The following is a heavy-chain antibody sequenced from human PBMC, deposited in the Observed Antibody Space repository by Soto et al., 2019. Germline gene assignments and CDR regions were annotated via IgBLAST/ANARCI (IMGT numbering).Heavy chain of an antibody. D-gene: IGHD3-3*01. CDR3: AKTRRGYDFWSGPPDAFDI. V-gene: IGHV3-23*01. CDR2: ISGSGGST. J-gene: IGHJ3*02. Sequence: PGGPLRLSCAASGFTFSSYALSWVRQAPGKGLEWVSAISGSGGSTYYADSVKGRFTISRDNTKNTLYMQMNSLRAEDTAVYYCAKTRRGYDFWSGPPDAFDIWGQGTMVTVSS. CDR1: GFTFSSYA.